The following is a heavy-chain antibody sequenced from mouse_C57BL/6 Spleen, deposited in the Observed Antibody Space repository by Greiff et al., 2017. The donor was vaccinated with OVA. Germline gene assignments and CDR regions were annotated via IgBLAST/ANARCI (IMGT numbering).Heavy chain of an antibody. J-gene: IGHJ1*03. CDR3: ARDSGNLGYFDV. D-gene: IGHD1-3*01. V-gene: IGHV14-1*01. Sequence: EVKLMESGAELVRPGASVKLSCTASGFNINDYYMHWVKQRPEQGLEWIGRIDPEDGDTEYAQKFQGKATMTADTSSNTAYLQLSRLTSEDTAVYYCARDSGNLGYFDVWGTGTSVTVSS. CDR2: IDPEDGDT. CDR1: GFNINDYY.